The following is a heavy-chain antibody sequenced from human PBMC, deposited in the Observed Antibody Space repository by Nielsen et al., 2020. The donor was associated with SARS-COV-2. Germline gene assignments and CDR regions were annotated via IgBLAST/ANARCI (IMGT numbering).Heavy chain of an antibody. D-gene: IGHD1-20*01. CDR2: VIPFFGTP. Sequence: WVGQAPGQGLEWMGGVIPFFGTPDYAQKFQGRVTITADKSTSTAYMELSSLRSEDTAIYYCATDLTGTTDYWGQGTLVTVSS. V-gene: IGHV1-69*06. J-gene: IGHJ4*02. CDR3: ATDLTGTTDY.